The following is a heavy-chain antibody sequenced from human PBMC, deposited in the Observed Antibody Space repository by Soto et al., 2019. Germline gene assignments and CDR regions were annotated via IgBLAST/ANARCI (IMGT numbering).Heavy chain of an antibody. CDR3: ARDPRIGSGSYLQFYYSYDGMDV. Sequence: QVQLVESGGGVVQPGRSLRLSCAASGFTFSSYGMHWVRQAQGKGLEWVAVIWYDGSNKYYADSVKGRFTISRDNSKNTLDLQLHSLRAEDTARYYCARDPRIGSGSYLQFYYSYDGMDVWGQGTTGTVSS. CDR2: IWYDGSNK. CDR1: GFTFSSYG. J-gene: IGHJ6*02. D-gene: IGHD3-10*01. V-gene: IGHV3-33*01.